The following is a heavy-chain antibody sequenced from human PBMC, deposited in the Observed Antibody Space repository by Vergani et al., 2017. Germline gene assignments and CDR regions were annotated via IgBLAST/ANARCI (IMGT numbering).Heavy chain of an antibody. CDR3: AKDIGIVMVPVSPDF. CDR2: ISRSGDIS. Sequence: EVHLLESGGALVQPGGSLRLSCAASGFTFFNFAMGWVRQAPGKGLEWVSSISRSGDISYYADSVKGRFTISRDNSKNTLYLQMDSLRAGDTALYYCAKDIGIVMVPVSPDFWGQGTLVTVSS. J-gene: IGHJ4*02. D-gene: IGHD2/OR15-2a*01. CDR1: GFTFFNFA. V-gene: IGHV3-23*01.